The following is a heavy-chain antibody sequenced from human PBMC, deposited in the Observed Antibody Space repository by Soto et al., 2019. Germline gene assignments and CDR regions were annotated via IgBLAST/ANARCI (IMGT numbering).Heavy chain of an antibody. CDR1: GFTFSSYG. J-gene: IGHJ6*02. CDR2: ISYDGSNK. V-gene: IGHV3-30*18. CDR3: AKETSRSYYYYYGMDV. Sequence: QVQLVESGGGLVKPGGSLRLSCAASGFTFSSYGMHWVRQAPGKGLEWVAVISYDGSNKYYADSVKGRFTISRDNSKNTLYLQMNSLRAEDTAVYYCAKETSRSYYYYYGMDVWGQGTTVTVSS.